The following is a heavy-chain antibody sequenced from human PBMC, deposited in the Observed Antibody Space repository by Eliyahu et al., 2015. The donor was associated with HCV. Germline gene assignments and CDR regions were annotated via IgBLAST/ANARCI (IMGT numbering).Heavy chain of an antibody. CDR3: TRGDVVGQQLAPKPFDY. CDR2: IRSKAYGGTT. V-gene: IGHV3-49*04. D-gene: IGHD6-13*01. J-gene: IGHJ4*02. CDR1: GFTFGDYA. Sequence: EVQLVESGGGLVQPGRSLRLSCTASGFTFGDYAMSWVRQAPGKGLGWVGFIRSKAYGGTTEYAASVKGRFTISRDDSKSIAYLQMNSLKTEDTAVYYCTRGDVVGQQLAPKPFDYWGQGTLVTVSS.